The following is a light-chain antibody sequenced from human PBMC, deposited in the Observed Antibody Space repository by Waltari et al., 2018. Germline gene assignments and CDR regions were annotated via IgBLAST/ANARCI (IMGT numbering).Light chain of an antibody. CDR3: CSYSSSATWV. CDR2: SVN. Sequence: QSALIQPPSVSGSPGQSVTISCTGTSSDVGSYDSVSWYQQHPITVPKPMIYSVNTQPSGVPDRFSGSKSGNTASMTISGLQTEDEPAFYCCSYSSSATWVFGGGTKLTVL. V-gene: IGLV2-11*01. CDR1: SSDVGSYDS. J-gene: IGLJ3*02.